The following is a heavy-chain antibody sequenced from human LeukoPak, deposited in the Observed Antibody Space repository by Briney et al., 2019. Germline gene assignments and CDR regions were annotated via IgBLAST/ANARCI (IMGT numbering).Heavy chain of an antibody. J-gene: IGHJ3*02. CDR3: ARELHQEHAFDI. CDR1: GGSISSYY. Sequence: PSETLSLTCTVSGGSISSYYWSWIRQPPGKGLEWIGYIYYSGSTNYNPSLKSRVTISVDTSKNQFSLKLSSVTAADTAVYCCARELHQEHAFDIWGQGTMVTVS. D-gene: IGHD5-24*01. V-gene: IGHV4-59*01. CDR2: IYYSGST.